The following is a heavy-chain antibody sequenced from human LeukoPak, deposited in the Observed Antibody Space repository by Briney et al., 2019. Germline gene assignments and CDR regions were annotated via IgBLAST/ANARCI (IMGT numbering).Heavy chain of an antibody. CDR2: ISANVAKT. D-gene: IGHD3-10*01. J-gene: IGHJ4*02. CDR1: GFTFNSYA. Sequence: PGGSLRLSCAASGFTFNSYAMSCVRQAPGKGLEWVSGISANVAKTYYADSVKGRFTISRDNSKNTQSLQMNTLRAEDTALYYCAKGWSVTMVMAAPGDWGQGALVTVSS. V-gene: IGHV3-23*01. CDR3: AKGWSVTMVMAAPGD.